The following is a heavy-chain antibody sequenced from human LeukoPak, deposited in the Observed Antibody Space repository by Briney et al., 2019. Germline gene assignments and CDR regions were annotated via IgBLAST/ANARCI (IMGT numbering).Heavy chain of an antibody. D-gene: IGHD3-22*01. Sequence: SETLSLTCTVSGGSISSYYWSWIRQPPGKGLEWIGYIHYSGSTNYNPSLKSRVTISVDTSKNQFSLKLSSVTAADTAVYYCASTYYYDSSGYYIADYWGQGTLVTVSS. CDR2: IHYSGST. CDR3: ASTYYYDSSGYYIADY. CDR1: GGSISSYY. J-gene: IGHJ4*02. V-gene: IGHV4-59*08.